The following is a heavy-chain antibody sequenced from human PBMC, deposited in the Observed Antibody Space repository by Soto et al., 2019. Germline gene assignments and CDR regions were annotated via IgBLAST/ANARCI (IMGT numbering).Heavy chain of an antibody. J-gene: IGHJ4*02. CDR3: TRVMAAAQFDY. V-gene: IGHV3-72*01. CDR1: GFTFSAHY. Sequence: EVQLVESGGGLVQPGGSLRLSCAASGFTFSAHYMDWVRQAPGKGLEWVGRIRNKANSYTTQYAASVKGRFTISRDDSKNTLYRQMNSLKTDDTAVYFCTRVMAAAQFDYWGQGTLVTVSS. CDR2: IRNKANSYTT. D-gene: IGHD6-13*01.